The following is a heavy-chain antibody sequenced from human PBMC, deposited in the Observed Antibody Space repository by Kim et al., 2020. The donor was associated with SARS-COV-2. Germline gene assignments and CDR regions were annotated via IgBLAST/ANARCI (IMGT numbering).Heavy chain of an antibody. J-gene: IGHJ3*01. V-gene: IGHV3-30-3*01. Sequence: YDGSNKYSADAVKGRFTISRDNSKNTLYLQMNSLRAEDTAVYYCARESQNWGQGTMVTVSS. CDR2: YDGSNK. CDR3: ARESQN.